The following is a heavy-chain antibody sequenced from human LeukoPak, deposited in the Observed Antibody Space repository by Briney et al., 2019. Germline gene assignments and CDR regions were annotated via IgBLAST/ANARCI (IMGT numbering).Heavy chain of an antibody. CDR2: IYYSGST. V-gene: IGHV4-39*07. D-gene: IGHD3-10*01. CDR3: ARDQDGSGSYFSYYYYGMDV. CDR1: GGSISSSSYY. J-gene: IGHJ6*02. Sequence: PSETLSLTCTVSGGSISSSSYYWGWIRQPPGKGLEWIGSIYYSGSTYYNPSLKSRVTISVDTSKNQFSLKLSSVTAADTAVYYCARDQDGSGSYFSYYYYGMDVWGQGTTVTVSS.